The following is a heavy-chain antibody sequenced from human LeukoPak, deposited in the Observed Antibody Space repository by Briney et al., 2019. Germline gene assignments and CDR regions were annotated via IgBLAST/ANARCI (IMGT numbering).Heavy chain of an antibody. CDR3: AKDYDSSGYRYYYYYYMDV. CDR1: GFTFSSYG. D-gene: IGHD3-22*01. J-gene: IGHJ6*03. CDR2: IRYDGSNK. V-gene: IGHV3-30*02. Sequence: PGGSLRLSCTASGFTFSSYGMSWVRQAPGKGLEWVAFIRYDGSNKYYADSVKGRFTISRDNSKNTLYLQMNSLRAEDTAVYYCAKDYDSSGYRYYYYYYMDVWGKGTTVTISS.